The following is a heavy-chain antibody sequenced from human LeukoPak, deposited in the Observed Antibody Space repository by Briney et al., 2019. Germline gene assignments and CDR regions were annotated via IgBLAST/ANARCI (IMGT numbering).Heavy chain of an antibody. CDR3: ALAPNSNWFDF. J-gene: IGHJ5*01. D-gene: IGHD2-8*01. Sequence: PSETLSLTCTVSGDSTSNFYWNWIRQSPGKGLEWIGNIHYSGSSVYNPSLKSRGTISIDTSSRQFFLKLNSVTAADTAVYFCALAPNSNWFDFWGPGTLVTVSS. V-gene: IGHV4-59*03. CDR1: GDSTSNFY. CDR2: IHYSGSS.